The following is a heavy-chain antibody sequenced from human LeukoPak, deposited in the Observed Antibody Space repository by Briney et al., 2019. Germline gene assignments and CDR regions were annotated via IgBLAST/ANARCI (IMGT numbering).Heavy chain of an antibody. CDR2: IYYSGNT. J-gene: IGHJ5*02. Sequence: SETLSLTCAVSGGSISSSSYYWGWIRQPPGKGLEWIGYIYYSGNTNYNPSLKSRVTISVDTSKNQFSLKLSSVTAADTAVYYCARARRGAVAGTVGWLNWFDPWGQGTLVTVSS. V-gene: IGHV4-61*05. CDR1: GGSISSSSYY. CDR3: ARARRGAVAGTVGWLNWFDP. D-gene: IGHD6-19*01.